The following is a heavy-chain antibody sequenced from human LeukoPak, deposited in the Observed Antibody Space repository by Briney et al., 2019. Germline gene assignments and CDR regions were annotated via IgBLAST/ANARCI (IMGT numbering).Heavy chain of an antibody. J-gene: IGHJ3*02. Sequence: SETLSLTCTVSGGSISSSSYYWGWIRQPPGKGLEWIGSIYYSGSTYYNPSLKSRVTISVDTSKNQFSLKLSSVTAADTAVYYCAKGDSSWYVSAFDIWGQGTMVTVSS. D-gene: IGHD6-13*01. CDR2: IYYSGST. V-gene: IGHV4-39*07. CDR1: GGSISSSSYY. CDR3: AKGDSSWYVSAFDI.